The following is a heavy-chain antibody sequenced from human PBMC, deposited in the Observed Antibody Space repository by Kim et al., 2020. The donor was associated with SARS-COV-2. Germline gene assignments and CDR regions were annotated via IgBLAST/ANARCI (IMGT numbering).Heavy chain of an antibody. D-gene: IGHD2-21*01. Sequence: SETLSLTCTVSGYSISSTYFWGWIRQPPGKGLEWIGSINQSGSTYYNPSLKSRVTISVDTSKNQFSLKLSSVTAADTAVYYCARGMRHTDVWGHGTTVTV. CDR3: ARGMRHTDV. CDR2: INQSGST. V-gene: IGHV4-38-2*02. J-gene: IGHJ6*02. CDR1: GYSISSTYF.